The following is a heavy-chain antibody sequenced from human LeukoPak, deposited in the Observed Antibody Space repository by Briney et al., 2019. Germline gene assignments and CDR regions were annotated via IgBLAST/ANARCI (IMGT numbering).Heavy chain of an antibody. J-gene: IGHJ4*02. D-gene: IGHD3-10*01. CDR2: ISWNSGSI. Sequence: PGGSLRLSCAASGFTFSSYAMSWVRQAPGKGLEWVSGISWNSGSIGYADSVKGRFTISRDNAKNSLYLQMNSLRAEDTALYYCAAYLMVRGVTYWGQGTLVTVSS. CDR1: GFTFSSYA. V-gene: IGHV3-9*01. CDR3: AAYLMVRGVTY.